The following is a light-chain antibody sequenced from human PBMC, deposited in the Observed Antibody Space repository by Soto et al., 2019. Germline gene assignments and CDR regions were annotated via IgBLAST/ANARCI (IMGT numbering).Light chain of an antibody. CDR2: DAS. V-gene: IGKV1-13*02. CDR1: QGINID. J-gene: IGKJ4*01. Sequence: AIQLTQSPSSLSASVGDRVTITCRASQGINIDLVWYHQKPGQPPKLLVYDASTLESGVPSRFRGSGFGTDFTLTISSLQPEDVATYYCQQCKIFLFTFGGGTKVEIK. CDR3: QQCKIFLFT.